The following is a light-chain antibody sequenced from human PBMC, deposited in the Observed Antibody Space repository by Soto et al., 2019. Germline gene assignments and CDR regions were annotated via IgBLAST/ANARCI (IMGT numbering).Light chain of an antibody. CDR2: EVS. CDR1: SSDVGGYNY. V-gene: IGLV2-14*01. J-gene: IGLJ1*01. CDR3: SSYTSSSPYV. Sequence: QSVLTQPASVSGSPGQSITISFTGTSSDVGGYNYVSCYQQHPGKAPKLMIYEVSNRPSGVSNRFSGSKSGNTASLTISGLQAEDEADYYCSSYTSSSPYVFGTGTKVTVL.